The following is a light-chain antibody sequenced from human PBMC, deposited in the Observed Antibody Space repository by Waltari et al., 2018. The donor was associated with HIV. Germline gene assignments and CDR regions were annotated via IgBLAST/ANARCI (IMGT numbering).Light chain of an antibody. V-gene: IGKV3-15*01. CDR3: QQYNNWPWT. Sequence: DIVMTQSPATLSVSPGERATLSCRASQSVNNNLAWYQQKPGRAPRLRIYVASNRATGIPARFSGSGSRTEFTLTISSLQSEDFAVYYCQQYNNWPWTFGQGTKVEIK. CDR1: QSVNNN. CDR2: VAS. J-gene: IGKJ1*01.